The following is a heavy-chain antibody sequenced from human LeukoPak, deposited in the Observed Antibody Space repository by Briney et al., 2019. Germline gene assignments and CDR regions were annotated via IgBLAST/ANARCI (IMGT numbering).Heavy chain of an antibody. CDR1: GYTFTSYY. CDR3: ARALITMIIYYGMDV. V-gene: IGHV1-46*01. Sequence: GASVKVSCKASGYTFTSYYMHWVRQAPGQGLEWMGIINPSGGSTSYAQKFQGRVTMTRDTSTSTVYMELSSLRSEDTAVYYCARALITMIIYYGMDVWGQGTTVTVSS. CDR2: INPSGGST. D-gene: IGHD3-22*01. J-gene: IGHJ6*02.